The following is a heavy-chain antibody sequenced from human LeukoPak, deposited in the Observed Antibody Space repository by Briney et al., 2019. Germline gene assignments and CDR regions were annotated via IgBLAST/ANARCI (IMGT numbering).Heavy chain of an antibody. J-gene: IGHJ3*02. CDR2: IIPIFGKA. Sequence: SVKVSCKASGGTFSSYAISWVRQAPAEGIEWMGGIIPIFGKAKYAKKLEGRVTITADENTSTAYMELSSLSSEDTAVYYGAFGVTEYCSSTSCFDAFYIWRQGTMATVSS. D-gene: IGHD2-2*01. CDR1: GGTFSSYA. V-gene: IGHV1-69*13. CDR3: AFGVTEYCSSTSCFDAFYI.